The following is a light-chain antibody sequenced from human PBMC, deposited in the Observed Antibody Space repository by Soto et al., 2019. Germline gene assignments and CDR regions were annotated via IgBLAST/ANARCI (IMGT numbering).Light chain of an antibody. Sequence: EIVMTQSPATLSVSPGERATLSCRASQSVRSNLAWYQQKPGQAPGLLIYGASTRATNIPARFSGSGSGTEFTLTISRLQSEDFAVYYCQQYDNWPRTFGQGTKLEIK. CDR1: QSVRSN. CDR2: GAS. V-gene: IGKV3-15*01. J-gene: IGKJ2*01. CDR3: QQYDNWPRT.